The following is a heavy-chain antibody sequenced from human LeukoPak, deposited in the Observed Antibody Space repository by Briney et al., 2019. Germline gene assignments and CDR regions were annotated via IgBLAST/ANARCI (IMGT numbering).Heavy chain of an antibody. CDR3: ARGYCSGGSCYWAYYYYYYYMDV. Sequence: ASVTVSCKTSGYTFTNFFIHWVRQAPGQGLEWMGWINPNSGGTNYAQKFQGRVTITRDTSISTAYMELSRLRSDDTAVYYCARGYCSGGSCYWAYYYYYYYMDVWGKGTTVTVSS. D-gene: IGHD2-15*01. V-gene: IGHV1-2*02. CDR1: GYTFTNFF. J-gene: IGHJ6*03. CDR2: INPNSGGT.